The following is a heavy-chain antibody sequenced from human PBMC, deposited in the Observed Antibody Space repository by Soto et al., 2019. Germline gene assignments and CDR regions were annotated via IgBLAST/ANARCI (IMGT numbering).Heavy chain of an antibody. V-gene: IGHV4-31*03. CDR2: IYYSGST. CDR3: ARGVVDRDFWSGYYNGGSYYFDY. D-gene: IGHD3-3*01. Sequence: QVQLQESGPGLVKPSQTLSLTCTVSGGSISSGGYYWSWIRQHPGKGLEWIGYIYYSGSTYYNPSLKSRVTISVDTSKNPFSLKLSSVTAADTAVYYCARGVVDRDFWSGYYNGGSYYFDYWGQGTLVTVSS. CDR1: GGSISSGGYY. J-gene: IGHJ4*02.